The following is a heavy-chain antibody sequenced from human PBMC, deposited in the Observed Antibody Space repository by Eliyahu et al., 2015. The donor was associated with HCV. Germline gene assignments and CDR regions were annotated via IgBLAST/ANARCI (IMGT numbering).Heavy chain of an antibody. CDR2: ISYDGSNK. CDR3: AKVGPPFGELLHFDY. Sequence: QVQLVESGGGVVQPGRSLRLSCAASGFTFRSYGMHWVRQAPGKGLGWVAVISYDGSNKYYADSVKGRFTISRDNSKNTLYLQMNSLRAEDTAVYYCAKVGPPFGELLHFDYWGQGTLVTVSS. D-gene: IGHD1-26*01. CDR1: GFTFRSYG. V-gene: IGHV3-30*18. J-gene: IGHJ4*02.